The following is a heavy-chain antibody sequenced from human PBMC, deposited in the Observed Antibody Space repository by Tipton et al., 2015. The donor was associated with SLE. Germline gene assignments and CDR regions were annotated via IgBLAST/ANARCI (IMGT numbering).Heavy chain of an antibody. CDR2: IYYSGST. Sequence: TLSLTCTVSGDSISSHYWSWIRQPPGKGLEWIGYIYYSGSTNYNPSLKSRVTISVDTSKNQFSLKLSSVTAADTAVYYCARGPRLDYWGQGTLVTVSS. CDR3: ARGPRLDY. CDR1: GDSISSHY. J-gene: IGHJ4*02. V-gene: IGHV4-59*11.